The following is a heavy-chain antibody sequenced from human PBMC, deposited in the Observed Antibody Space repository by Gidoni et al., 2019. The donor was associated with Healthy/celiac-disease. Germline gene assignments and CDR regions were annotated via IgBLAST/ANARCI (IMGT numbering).Heavy chain of an antibody. CDR2: IWYDGSNK. J-gene: IGHJ4*02. CDR3: ARDPTTGFDY. Sequence: QVQLVESGGGVVKHGRSLRLSCAASGFTFSSDGMHWVRQAPGKGLGWVAVIWYDGSNKYYADSVKGRFTISRDNSKNTLYLQMNSLRAEDTAVYYCARDPTTGFDYWGQGTLVTVSS. V-gene: IGHV3-33*01. D-gene: IGHD1-1*01. CDR1: GFTFSSDG.